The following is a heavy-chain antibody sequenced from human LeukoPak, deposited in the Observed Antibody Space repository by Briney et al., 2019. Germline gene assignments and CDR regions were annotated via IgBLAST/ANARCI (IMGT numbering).Heavy chain of an antibody. D-gene: IGHD2-2*02. J-gene: IGHJ4*02. CDR2: IYYSGST. V-gene: IGHV4-59*01. Sequence: SETLSLTCTVSGGSISSYYWSWIRQPPGKGLEWIGYIYYSGSTNYNPSLKSRVTISVDTSKNQFSLKLSSVTAADTAVYYCARAVAQVVVPAAILNWGQGTLVTVSS. CDR3: ARAVAQVVVPAAILN. CDR1: GGSISSYY.